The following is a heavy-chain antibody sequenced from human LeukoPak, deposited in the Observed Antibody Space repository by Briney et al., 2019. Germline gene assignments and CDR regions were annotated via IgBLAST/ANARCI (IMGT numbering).Heavy chain of an antibody. CDR3: AKDYYDSSGLLGYYGMDV. D-gene: IGHD3-22*01. Sequence: PGGSLRLSCAASGFAFDDYAMHWVRQAPGKGLEWVSGISWNSGSIGYADSVKGRFTISRDNAKNSLYLQMNSLRAEDTALYYCAKDYYDSSGLLGYYGMDVWGQGTTVTVSS. J-gene: IGHJ6*02. V-gene: IGHV3-9*01. CDR2: ISWNSGSI. CDR1: GFAFDDYA.